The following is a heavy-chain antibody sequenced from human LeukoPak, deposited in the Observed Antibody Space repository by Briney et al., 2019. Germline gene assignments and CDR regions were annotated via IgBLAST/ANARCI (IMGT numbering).Heavy chain of an antibody. D-gene: IGHD3-10*01. J-gene: IGHJ5*02. CDR2: ISAYNGNT. CDR1: GYTFTSYG. CDR3: ARDQQELFHRFDP. V-gene: IGHV1-18*01. Sequence: SVKVSCKASGYTFTSYGISWVRQAPGQGLEWMGWISAYNGNTNYAHTLQGRVTMTTDTSTSTAYMELRSLRTDDTAVYYCARDQQELFHRFDPWGQGTPVTVSS.